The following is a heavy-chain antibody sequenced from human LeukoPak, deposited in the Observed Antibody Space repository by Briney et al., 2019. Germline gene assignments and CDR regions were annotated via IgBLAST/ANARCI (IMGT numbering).Heavy chain of an antibody. CDR3: AKDTGSPADAITMEDNAFDI. D-gene: IGHD3-3*01. Sequence: GGSLRLSCAASGFTFDDYAMHWVRQAPGKGLEWVSGISWNSGSISYADSVKGRFTISRDNAKNSLYLQMESLRAEDTAVYYCAKDTGSPADAITMEDNAFDIWGQGTMVTVSS. CDR2: ISWNSGSI. CDR1: GFTFDDYA. V-gene: IGHV3-9*01. J-gene: IGHJ3*02.